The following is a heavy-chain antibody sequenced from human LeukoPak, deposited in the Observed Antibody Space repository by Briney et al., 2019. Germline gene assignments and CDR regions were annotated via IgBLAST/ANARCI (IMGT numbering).Heavy chain of an antibody. V-gene: IGHV3-23*01. CDR2: ISGSGGST. J-gene: IGHJ4*02. Sequence: LPGGSLRLSCAASGFTFSSYAMSWVRQAPGKGLEWVSAISGSGGSTYYADSVKGRFTISRDNSKNTLYLQMNSLRAEDTAVYYCAKSHKWSSAYFDYWGQGTLVTVSS. D-gene: IGHD2-8*01. CDR1: GFTFSSYA. CDR3: AKSHKWSSAYFDY.